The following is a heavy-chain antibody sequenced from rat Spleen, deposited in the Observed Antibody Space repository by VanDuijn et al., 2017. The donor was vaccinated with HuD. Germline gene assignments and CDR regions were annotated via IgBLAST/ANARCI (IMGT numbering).Heavy chain of an antibody. Sequence: EVHLVESGGGLVQPGRSLKLSCAASGFTFSNSYMAWVRQAPTKGLEWVAYISTGGDNTYYRDSVKGRFTISRDNAKNTLYLQMDSLRSEDTATYYCARETGYNSYFDYWGQGVMVTVSS. J-gene: IGHJ2*01. D-gene: IGHD1-4*01. V-gene: IGHV5-27*01. CDR2: ISTGGDNT. CDR3: ARETGYNSYFDY. CDR1: GFTFSNSY.